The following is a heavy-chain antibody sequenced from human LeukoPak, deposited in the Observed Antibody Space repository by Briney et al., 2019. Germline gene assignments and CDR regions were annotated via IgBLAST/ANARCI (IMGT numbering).Heavy chain of an antibody. CDR1: GGTFSSYA. J-gene: IGHJ4*02. V-gene: IGHV1-69*01. CDR3: ARETLVVPAAISYFDY. CDR2: IIPIFGTA. D-gene: IGHD2-2*01. Sequence: SVKVSCKASGGTFSSYAISWVRQAPGQGLEWMGGIIPIFGTANYTQKFQGRVTITADESTSTAYMELSSLRSEDTAVYYCARETLVVPAAISYFDYWGQGTLVTVFS.